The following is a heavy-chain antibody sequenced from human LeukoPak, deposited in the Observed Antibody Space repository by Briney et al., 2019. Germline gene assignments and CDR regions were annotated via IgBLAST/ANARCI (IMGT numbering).Heavy chain of an antibody. CDR1: GGSISSPY. D-gene: IGHD2/OR15-2a*01. CDR3: ARGGRISYFDY. V-gene: IGHV4-59*11. CDR2: IYYSGST. Sequence: PPETLSLTCTVSGGSISSPYWSWIRLPPGRGLEWIGYIYYSGSTNYNPCLKSRGTISVDTSKNQFSPKLSAVTAADTAVYDCARGGRISYFDYWGQGTLVTVTA. J-gene: IGHJ4*02.